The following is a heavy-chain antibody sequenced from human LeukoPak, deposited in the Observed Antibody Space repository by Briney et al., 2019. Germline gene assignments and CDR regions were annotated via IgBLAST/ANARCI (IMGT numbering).Heavy chain of an antibody. CDR3: ARTSYDNSAYPFDY. Sequence: GGSLRLSCTASGFIFGDYAMNLVRQAPGKGLEWVGFITSKAYGGTTKYAASVKGRFTISRDDSKSIAYLQMNSLKTEDTALYYCARTSYDNSAYPFDYWGQGTLVTVSS. J-gene: IGHJ4*02. D-gene: IGHD3-22*01. CDR2: ITSKAYGGTT. CDR1: GFIFGDYA. V-gene: IGHV3-49*04.